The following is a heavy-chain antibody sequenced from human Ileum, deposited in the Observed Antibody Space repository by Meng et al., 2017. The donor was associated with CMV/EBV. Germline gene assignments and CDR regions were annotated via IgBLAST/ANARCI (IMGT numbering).Heavy chain of an antibody. CDR2: IYRGDVK. D-gene: IGHD1-26*01. Sequence: FKESGLTVVKTTQASTVTCSFSGFSPSTSGEGACWIRQPPGKALEWLALIYRGDVKRYSPSLNSRLTIAKDTSKNEVVLTLTNMGPIDTGTYYCAHFVGGYYPSRPDYWGQGTLVTVSS. CDR1: GFSPSTSGEG. CDR3: AHFVGGYYPSRPDY. V-gene: IGHV2-5*02. J-gene: IGHJ4*02.